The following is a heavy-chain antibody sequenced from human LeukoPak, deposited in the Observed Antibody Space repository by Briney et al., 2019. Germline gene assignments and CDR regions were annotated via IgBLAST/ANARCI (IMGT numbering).Heavy chain of an antibody. CDR2: FDPEDGET. V-gene: IGHV1-24*01. D-gene: IGHD4-17*01. J-gene: IGHJ4*02. Sequence: ASVKVSCKVSGNTLIALSMHWVRQAPGKGLEWMGGFDPEDGETIYPQKFQGRLTMTEDTSTDTAYMELSSLRSEDRAVYYCTTHIDYGSHFDYWGQGTLVTVSS. CDR1: GNTLIALS. CDR3: TTHIDYGSHFDY.